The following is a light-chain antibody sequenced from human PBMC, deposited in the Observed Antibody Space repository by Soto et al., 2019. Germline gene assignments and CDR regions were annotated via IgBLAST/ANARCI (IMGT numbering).Light chain of an antibody. Sequence: QSALTQPASVSGSPGQSITISCTGTSSDVGASKFVSWYQQHPGKAPKLVIYEVSNRPSGVSNRFSGSKSGNTASLTISGLQSEDEGDYYCCTNISRMSLRVFGGGTKLTVL. CDR3: CTNISRMSLRV. CDR2: EVS. V-gene: IGLV2-14*01. CDR1: SSDVGASKF. J-gene: IGLJ3*02.